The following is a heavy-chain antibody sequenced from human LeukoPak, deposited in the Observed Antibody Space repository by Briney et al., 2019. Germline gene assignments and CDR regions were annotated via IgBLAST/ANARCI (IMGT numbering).Heavy chain of an antibody. V-gene: IGHV3-23*01. Sequence: GGSLRLSCAASGFMFDIYAMMWVRQAPGKGLDWVSAVSASANSTYYADAVKGRFIISRDNAKNTVYLQMSSLSVDDTAVYYCARGPSCSSHSCYVIGALDIWGQGTLVAVSS. CDR3: ARGPSCSSHSCYVIGALDI. CDR2: VSASANST. CDR1: GFMFDIYA. D-gene: IGHD2-2*01. J-gene: IGHJ3*02.